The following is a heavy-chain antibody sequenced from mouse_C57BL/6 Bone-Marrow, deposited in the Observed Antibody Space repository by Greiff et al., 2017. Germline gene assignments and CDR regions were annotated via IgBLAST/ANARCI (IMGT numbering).Heavy chain of an antibody. CDR3: AREKIPVTKGYWYFDV. CDR2: INPNNGGT. J-gene: IGHJ1*03. D-gene: IGHD2-12*01. V-gene: IGHV1-18*01. Sequence: VQLQQSGPELVKPGASVKIPCKASGYTFTDYNMDWVKQSHGQSLEWIGDINPNNGGTIYNQKFKGKATLTVDKSSSTAYMELRSLTSEDTAVYYWAREKIPVTKGYWYFDVWGTGTTVTVSS. CDR1: GYTFTDYN.